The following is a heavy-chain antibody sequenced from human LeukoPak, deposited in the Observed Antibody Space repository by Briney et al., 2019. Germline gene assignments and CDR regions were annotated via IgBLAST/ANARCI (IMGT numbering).Heavy chain of an antibody. V-gene: IGHV1-18*01. D-gene: IGHD3-10*01. CDR2: ISAYNGNT. CDR1: GYTLISYA. Sequence: ASVKVSCKASGYTLISYAMNWVRQAPGQGLEWMGWISAYNGNTNYAQKLQGRVTMTTDTSTSTAYMELRSLRSDDTAVYYCARFKWATMVRGVNWFDPWGQGTLVTVSS. CDR3: ARFKWATMVRGVNWFDP. J-gene: IGHJ5*02.